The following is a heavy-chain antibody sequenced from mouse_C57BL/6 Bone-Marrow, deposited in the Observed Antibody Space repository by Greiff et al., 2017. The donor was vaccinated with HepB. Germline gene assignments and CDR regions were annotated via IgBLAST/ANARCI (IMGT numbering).Heavy chain of an antibody. CDR3: GRSNEGDYYAMDY. V-gene: IGHV1-11*01. D-gene: IGHD2-5*01. CDR1: GYTFTDHI. Sequence: QVQLQQSGAELASPGASVTLSCKASGYTFTDHIMNWVKKRPGQGLEWIGRIYPVSGETNYNQKFMGKATFSVDRSSSTVYMVLNSLTSEDAAVYYCGRSNEGDYYAMDYWGQGTSVTVSS. J-gene: IGHJ4*01. CDR2: IYPVSGET.